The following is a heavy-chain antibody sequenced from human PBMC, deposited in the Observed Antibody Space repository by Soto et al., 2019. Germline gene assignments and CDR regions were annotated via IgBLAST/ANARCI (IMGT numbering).Heavy chain of an antibody. CDR3: ARHPPRHRSDTAMVTYYMDV. J-gene: IGHJ6*03. V-gene: IGHV4-59*08. D-gene: IGHD5-18*01. Sequence: SETLSLTCTVSGGSISSYYWSWIRQPPGKGLEWIGYIYYSGSTNYNPSLKSRVTISVDTSKNQFSLKLSSVTAADTAVYYCARHPPRHRSDTAMVTYYMDVWGKGTTVTVSS. CDR1: GGSISSYY. CDR2: IYYSGST.